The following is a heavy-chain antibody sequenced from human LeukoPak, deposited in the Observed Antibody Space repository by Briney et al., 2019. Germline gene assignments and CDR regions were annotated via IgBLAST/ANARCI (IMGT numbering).Heavy chain of an antibody. J-gene: IGHJ4*02. CDR2: IYYSGRT. D-gene: IGHD3-22*01. CDR3: AICRKSYSDSSGYCNHFAY. CDR1: GSSISSSSDY. V-gene: IGHV4-39*01. Sequence: TSETLSLTCSVAGSSISSSSDYWGWMRQPPGKGLEWIGSIYYSGRTYYNLSLQSRVTMSVDTSKNQFSLKLSSLTAADTAVYYCAICRKSYSDSSGYCNHFAYWGQGTMVTVSS.